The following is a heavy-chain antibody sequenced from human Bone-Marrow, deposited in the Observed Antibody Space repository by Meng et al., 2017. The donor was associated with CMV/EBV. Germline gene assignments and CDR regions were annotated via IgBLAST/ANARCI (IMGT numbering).Heavy chain of an antibody. CDR1: GYNFRTFG. CDR2: ISGYNGNT. J-gene: IGHJ6*02. D-gene: IGHD3-10*01. Sequence: ASVKVSCKASGYNFRTFGISWVRKAPGQGLEWMGWISGYNGNTNYTQKFQGRVTMTRDTSTSTAYMELRSLRSDDTAVYYCARDRVLRGVNGMDVWGQGPTVPVSS. V-gene: IGHV1-18*01. CDR3: ARDRVLRGVNGMDV.